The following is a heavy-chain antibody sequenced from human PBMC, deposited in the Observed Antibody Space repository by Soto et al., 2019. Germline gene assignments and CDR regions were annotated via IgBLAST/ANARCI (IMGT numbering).Heavy chain of an antibody. V-gene: IGHV4-30-2*01. D-gene: IGHD1-26*01. CDR3: AVRLPWSDYKGVYYGVDV. CDR1: GDPVSSAGYS. J-gene: IGHJ6*02. CDR2: IYHGGHS. Sequence: KPSDTLSLTCTVSGDPVSSAGYSWSWIRQTPGKGLEWIGCIYHGGHSFYNPSLRSRATISIDRSKNQCSLDLRSVTAADTAGDYGAVRLPWSDYKGVYYGVDVWVQGTTVSVSS.